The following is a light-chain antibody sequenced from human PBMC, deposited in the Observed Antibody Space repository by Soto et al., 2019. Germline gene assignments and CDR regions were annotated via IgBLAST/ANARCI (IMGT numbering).Light chain of an antibody. V-gene: IGKV3-20*01. J-gene: IGKJ2*01. CDR3: QQYGSSPST. CDR2: GAS. CDR1: QSVSSSY. Sequence: EIVLTQSPGTLSLSPGERATLSCRASQSVSSSYLAGYQQKPGQATRLVIYGASSRATGIPDRFSGSGSGTDFTLTISRLEPEDFAVYYCQQYGSSPSTFGQGTKLEIK.